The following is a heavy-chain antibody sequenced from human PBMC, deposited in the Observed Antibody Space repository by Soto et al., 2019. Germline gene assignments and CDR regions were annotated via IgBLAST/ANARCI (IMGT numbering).Heavy chain of an antibody. CDR2: IFYSGST. V-gene: IGHV4-59*01. D-gene: IGHD1-7*01. Sequence: SETLSLTCTVSGGSISSFYWSWIRQPPGKGLEWIGYIFYSGSTNYNPSLKSRVTISVDTSRNQFSLRLSSVTAADTAVYYCASYITRTDHNDPFDYWGQGTLVTVSS. CDR3: ASYITRTDHNDPFDY. CDR1: GGSISSFY. J-gene: IGHJ4*02.